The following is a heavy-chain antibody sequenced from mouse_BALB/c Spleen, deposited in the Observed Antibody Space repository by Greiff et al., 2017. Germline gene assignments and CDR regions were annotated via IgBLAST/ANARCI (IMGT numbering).Heavy chain of an antibody. Sequence: VQLQQSGAELVRPGALVKLSCKASGFNIKDYYMHWVKQRPEQGLEWIGWIDPENGNTIYDPKFQGKASITADTSSNTAYLQLSSLTSEDTAVYYCASSLGFAYWGQGTLVTVSA. CDR3: ASSLGFAY. CDR1: GFNIKDYY. V-gene: IGHV14-1*02. J-gene: IGHJ3*01. D-gene: IGHD1-1*01. CDR2: IDPENGNT.